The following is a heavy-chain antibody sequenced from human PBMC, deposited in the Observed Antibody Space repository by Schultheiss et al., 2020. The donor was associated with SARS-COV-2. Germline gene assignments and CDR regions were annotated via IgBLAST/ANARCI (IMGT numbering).Heavy chain of an antibody. CDR3: ARDPEMATTKGDAFDI. CDR2: IYHSGST. CDR1: GGSFSGYY. D-gene: IGHD5-24*01. J-gene: IGHJ3*02. V-gene: IGHV4-34*01. Sequence: SETLSLTCAVYGGSFSGYYWSWIRQPPGKGLEWIGSIYHSGSTYYNPSLKSRVTISVDTSKNQFSLKLSSVTAADTAVYYCARDPEMATTKGDAFDIWGQGTMVTVSS.